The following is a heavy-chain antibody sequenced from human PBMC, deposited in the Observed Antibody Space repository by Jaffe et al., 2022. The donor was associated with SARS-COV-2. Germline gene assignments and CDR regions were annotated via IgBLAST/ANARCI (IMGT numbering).Heavy chain of an antibody. CDR2: IKGDGTNI. J-gene: IGHJ4*02. D-gene: IGHD1-26*01. Sequence: EAQLVESGGGLVQPGGSLRLSCAASGFTFSDYWMHWVRQAPGKGLVWVSRIKGDGTNIGYADSVKGRFTISRDNAKNTLYLQMNSLRVDDTAVYYCAQGVWVGATTMPLWGQGTLVTVSS. CDR1: GFTFSDYW. CDR3: AQGVWVGATTMPL. V-gene: IGHV3-74*01.